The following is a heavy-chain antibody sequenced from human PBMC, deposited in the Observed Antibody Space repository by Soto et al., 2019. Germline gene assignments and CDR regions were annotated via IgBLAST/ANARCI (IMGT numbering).Heavy chain of an antibody. V-gene: IGHV1-18*01. Sequence: QVQLVQSGAEVKKPGASVKVSCKASGYTFTSYGITWVRQAPGQGLEWMGWMSASNGNTNYAQKLQGRVTMTTDTATSTAYMELRSLRSDDTAVYDCARAHIVVVGKPNFDYWGQGTLVTVSS. D-gene: IGHD3-22*01. CDR3: ARAHIVVVGKPNFDY. J-gene: IGHJ4*02. CDR2: MSASNGNT. CDR1: GYTFTSYG.